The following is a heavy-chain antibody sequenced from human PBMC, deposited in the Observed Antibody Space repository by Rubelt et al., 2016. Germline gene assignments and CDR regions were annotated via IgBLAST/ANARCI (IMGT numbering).Heavy chain of an antibody. CDR2: VFPGHSDA. J-gene: IGHJ4*02. CDR3: ARHPTK. CDR1: GSVFSNNW. V-gene: IGHV5-51*01. Sequence: EVQLVQSGAEVKKPGESLKISCQGSGSVFSNNWIGWVRQMPGKGLEWMGVVFPGHSDASSSPSFQGRVTISADKSFSTAYLQWSSLKASDTAMYYCARHPTKWGQGTQVTVS.